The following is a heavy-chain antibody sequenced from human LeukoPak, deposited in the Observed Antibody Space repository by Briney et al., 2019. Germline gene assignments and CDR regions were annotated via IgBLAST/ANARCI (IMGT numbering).Heavy chain of an antibody. V-gene: IGHV3-23*01. D-gene: IGHD3-3*01. CDR3: AKDRKYYDFWSGKLLLVY. Sequence: GGSLRLSCAASGFTFSSYAMSWVRQAPGKGLEWVSAISGSGGSTYYADSVKGRFTISRDNSKNTLYLQMNSLRAEDTAVYYCAKDRKYYDFWSGKLLLVYWGQGTLVTVSS. J-gene: IGHJ4*02. CDR1: GFTFSSYA. CDR2: ISGSGGST.